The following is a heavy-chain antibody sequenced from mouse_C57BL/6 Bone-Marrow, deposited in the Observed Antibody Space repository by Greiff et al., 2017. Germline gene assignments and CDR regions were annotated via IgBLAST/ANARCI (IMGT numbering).Heavy chain of an antibody. CDR3: ARGGSYWYFDV. CDR2: IDPSDSET. CDR1: GYTFTSYW. V-gene: IGHV1-52*01. J-gene: IGHJ1*03. Sequence: QVHVKQSGAELVRPGSSVKLSCKASGYTFTSYWMHWVKQRPIQGLEWIGNIDPSDSETHYNQKFKDKATLTVNKSSSTAYMQLSSLTSEDSAVYYCARGGSYWYFDVWGTGTTVTVSS.